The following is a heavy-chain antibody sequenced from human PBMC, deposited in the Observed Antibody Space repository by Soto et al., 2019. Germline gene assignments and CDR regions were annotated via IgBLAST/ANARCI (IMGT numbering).Heavy chain of an antibody. Sequence: GGSLRLSCAASGFTFSNAWMSWVRQAPGKGLEWVGRIKSKTDGGTTDYAAPVKGRFTISRDDSKNTLYLQMNSLKTEDTAVYYCTTPYFFETYYYGSGSYKAGLYWGQGTLVTVSS. D-gene: IGHD3-10*01. CDR2: IKSKTDGGTT. J-gene: IGHJ4*02. CDR1: GFTFSNAW. V-gene: IGHV3-15*01. CDR3: TTPYFFETYYYGSGSYKAGLY.